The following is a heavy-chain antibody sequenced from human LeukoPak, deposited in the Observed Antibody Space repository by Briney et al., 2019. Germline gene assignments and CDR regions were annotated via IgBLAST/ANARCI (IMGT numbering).Heavy chain of an antibody. CDR1: GFTFSSYW. V-gene: IGHV3-7*04. J-gene: IGHJ4*02. D-gene: IGHD3-10*01. Sequence: GGSLRLSCAASGFTFSSYWMTWVRQAPGKGLEWVANIKQDGSEKFYVDSVKGRFAISRDNAKSSLYLQMNSLRAEDTAVYFCVRESVYGSRSYYSYWGQGTLVTVSS. CDR2: IKQDGSEK. CDR3: VRESVYGSRSYYSY.